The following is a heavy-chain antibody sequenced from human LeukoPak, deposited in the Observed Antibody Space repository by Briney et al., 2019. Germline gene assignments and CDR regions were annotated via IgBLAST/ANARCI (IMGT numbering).Heavy chain of an antibody. CDR1: GGSFSGYY. J-gene: IGHJ4*02. CDR2: INHSGST. Sequence: SESLSLTCAVYGGSFSGYYWSWIRQPPGRGLEWIGEINHSGSTNYNPSLKSRVTISVDTSKNQFSLKLSSVTAADTAVYYCARSTGYSSGWYIKGDYWGQGTLVTVSS. CDR3: ARSTGYSSGWYIKGDY. D-gene: IGHD6-19*01. V-gene: IGHV4-34*01.